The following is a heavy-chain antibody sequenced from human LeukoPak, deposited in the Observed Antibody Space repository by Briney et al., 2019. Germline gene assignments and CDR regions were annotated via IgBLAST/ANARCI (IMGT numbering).Heavy chain of an antibody. V-gene: IGHV3-53*04. CDR2: IYSGGST. Sequence: GGSLRLSCAASGFTVSSNYMSWVRQAPGKGLEGVSVIYSGGSTYYADSVKGRFTISRHNSKNTLYLQMNSLRAEDTAVYYCARESERVWGAFDIWGQGTMVTVSS. D-gene: IGHD3-16*01. CDR3: ARESERVWGAFDI. J-gene: IGHJ3*02. CDR1: GFTVSSNY.